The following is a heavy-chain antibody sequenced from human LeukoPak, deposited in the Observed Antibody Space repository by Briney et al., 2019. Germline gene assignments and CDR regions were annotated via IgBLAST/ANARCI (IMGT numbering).Heavy chain of an antibody. J-gene: IGHJ5*02. V-gene: IGHV3-15*01. CDR2: IKSKAYGAST. D-gene: IGHD6-19*01. CDR1: GFTFSKAW. Sequence: GRSLRLSCAASGFTFSKAWMSWVRQAPGKGLEWVGRIKSKAYGASTDCAATLIGCVAISKDDLKISRYLQKNSLKLEITAVYYWTTDGSSGWFLLGCDPWGQGTLVTVSS. CDR3: TTDGSSGWFLLGCDP.